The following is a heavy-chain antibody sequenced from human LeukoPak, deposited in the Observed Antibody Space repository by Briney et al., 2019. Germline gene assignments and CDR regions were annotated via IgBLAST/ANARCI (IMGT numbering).Heavy chain of an antibody. V-gene: IGHV3-23*01. J-gene: IGHJ4*02. D-gene: IGHD1-7*01. Sequence: GGSLRLSCAASGFTFSNYVMSWVRQAPGKGLEWVSSTGANGINTYFADSVKGRFTISRDNSKNTLYLQMNSLRAEDTAVYYCAKDLSNWNYDHYFDYWGQGTLVTVSS. CDR2: TGANGINT. CDR1: GFTFSNYV. CDR3: AKDLSNWNYDHYFDY.